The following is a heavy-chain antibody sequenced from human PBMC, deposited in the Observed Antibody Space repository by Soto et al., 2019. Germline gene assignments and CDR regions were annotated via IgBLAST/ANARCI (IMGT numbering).Heavy chain of an antibody. D-gene: IGHD5-12*01. Sequence: EVQLVESGGGLVKPGGSLRLSCAASGFTFSSYSMNWVRQAPGKGLEWVSSISSSSSYIYYADSVKGRFTISRDNAKNSLYLQMNSLRDEDTAVYYCARAFRPEKWLRYFDYWGQGTLVTVSS. CDR1: GFTFSSYS. CDR3: ARAFRPEKWLRYFDY. V-gene: IGHV3-21*01. CDR2: ISSSSSYI. J-gene: IGHJ4*02.